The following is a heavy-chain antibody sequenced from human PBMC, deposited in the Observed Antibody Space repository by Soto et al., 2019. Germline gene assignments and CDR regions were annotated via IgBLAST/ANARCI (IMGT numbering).Heavy chain of an antibody. CDR2: IKQDGGEE. CDR1: GFIFSDYS. D-gene: IGHD3-22*01. V-gene: IGHV3-7*01. CDR3: ARVYYESRGPTKYRAFDF. J-gene: IGHJ3*01. Sequence: PGGSLRLSCAASGFIFSDYSMSWVRQSPGKGLEGVANIKQDGGEEDYVDSVKGRLTISRDNAKNSLYLQMNSLRAEDTAVYYCARVYYESRGPTKYRAFDFWGRGTMVTVSS.